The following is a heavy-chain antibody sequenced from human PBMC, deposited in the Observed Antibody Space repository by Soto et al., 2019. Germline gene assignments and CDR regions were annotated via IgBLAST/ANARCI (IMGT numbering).Heavy chain of an antibody. CDR1: GYSISSGNKY. Sequence: SETLSLTCTVSGYSISSGNKYWSWIRQPPGKGLEWIGYIFSSGTTYYNPSLKSRLTMSLDASQNQFSLKLNSLTDADTAVYFCARVPSPFDYYYAMDVWGQGTTVT. CDR2: IFSSGTT. V-gene: IGHV4-30-4*01. CDR3: ARVPSPFDYYYAMDV. D-gene: IGHD3-16*01. J-gene: IGHJ6*02.